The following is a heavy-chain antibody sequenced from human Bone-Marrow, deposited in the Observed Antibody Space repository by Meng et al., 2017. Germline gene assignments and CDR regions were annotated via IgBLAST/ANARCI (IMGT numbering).Heavy chain of an antibody. CDR2: ILYDGSNK. D-gene: IGHD5/OR15-5a*01. CDR1: GFTFSDYG. J-gene: IGHJ5*02. CDR3: VVWQSGVPA. V-gene: IGHV3-30-3*01. Sequence: QVQLVESGGGVVQPGRSLRLSCAASGFTFSDYGMHWVRQAPGKGLEWVAVILYDGSNKYYADSVKGRFTISRDGSKNSLYLEMNSLETNDTAVYYCVVWQSGVPALGQGTLVTVSS.